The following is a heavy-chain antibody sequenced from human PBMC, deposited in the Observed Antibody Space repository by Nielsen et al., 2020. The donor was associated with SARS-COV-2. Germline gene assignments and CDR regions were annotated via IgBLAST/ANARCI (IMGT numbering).Heavy chain of an antibody. CDR1: GFTFSSYA. J-gene: IGHJ3*02. D-gene: IGHD6-13*01. Sequence: GGSLRLSCAASGFTFSSYAMSWVRQAPGKGLEWVAVISYDGSNKYYADSVKGRFTISRDNSKNTLCLQMNSLRAEDTAVYYCAKARGIAAAGTDAFDIWGQGTMVTVSS. CDR2: ISYDGSNK. CDR3: AKARGIAAAGTDAFDI. V-gene: IGHV3-30*18.